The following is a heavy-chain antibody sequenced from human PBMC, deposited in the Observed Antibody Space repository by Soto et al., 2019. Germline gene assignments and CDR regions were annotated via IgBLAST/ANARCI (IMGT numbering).Heavy chain of an antibody. CDR3: AKDLRMASAGYWFDP. CDR1: GFTFNSYA. D-gene: IGHD6-13*01. J-gene: IGHJ5*02. CDR2: ISGSGATT. V-gene: IGHV3-23*01. Sequence: PGVFQRVPCAAAGFTFNSYAMSWVRQEPGKGLEWVSSISGSGATTYFADSVKGRFTISRDNSKNTVYLQMNSLRADDTAVYYCAKDLRMASAGYWFDPWGQGTLVTVSS.